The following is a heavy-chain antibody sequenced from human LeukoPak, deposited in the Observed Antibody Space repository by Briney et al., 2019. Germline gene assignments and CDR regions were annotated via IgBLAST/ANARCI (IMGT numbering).Heavy chain of an antibody. V-gene: IGHV4-4*02. D-gene: IGHD6-19*01. CDR1: GGSISGSIW. Sequence: SETLSLTCAVSGGSISGSIWWTWVCQPPGKGLEWIGEIYHSGSTNYNPSLKSRLTISVDKSKNQFSLNLSSVTAADTAVYYCTRRAGTDSNGAFDIWGQGTMVTVSS. J-gene: IGHJ3*02. CDR2: IYHSGST. CDR3: TRRAGTDSNGAFDI.